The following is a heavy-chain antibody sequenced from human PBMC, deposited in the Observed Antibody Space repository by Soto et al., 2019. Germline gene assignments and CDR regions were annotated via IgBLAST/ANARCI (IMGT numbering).Heavy chain of an antibody. CDR2: INHSGST. D-gene: IGHD6-6*01. V-gene: IGHV4-34*01. CDR3: ARGRPPSSSIAARRSTRFDY. CDR1: GGSFSGYY. Sequence: SETLSLTCAVYGGSFSGYYWSWIRQPPGMGLEWIGEINHSGSTNYNPSLKSRVTISVDTSKNQFSLKLSSVTAADTAVYYCARGRPPSSSIAARRSTRFDYWGQGTLVTVSS. J-gene: IGHJ4*02.